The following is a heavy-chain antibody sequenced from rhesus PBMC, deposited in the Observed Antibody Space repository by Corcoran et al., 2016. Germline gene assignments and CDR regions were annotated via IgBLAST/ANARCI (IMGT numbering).Heavy chain of an antibody. D-gene: IGHD2-21*01. CDR2: IDPSDSDT. J-gene: IGHJ5-1*01. CDR1: GYSFTLYW. CDR3: AKGTVLDV. Sequence: EVQLVQSGAEVQRPGESLKISCKPSGYSFTLYWLSWVRQMPGKGLEWMGAIDPSDSDTRYNPSFQGQVTISADKSISTAYLQWSRLKASDTATYYCAKGTVLDVWGPGVLVTVSS. V-gene: IGHV5-20*01.